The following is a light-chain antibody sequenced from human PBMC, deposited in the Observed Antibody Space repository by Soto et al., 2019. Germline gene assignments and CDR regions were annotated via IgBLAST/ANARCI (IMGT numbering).Light chain of an antibody. V-gene: IGKV3-15*01. Sequence: EIVMTQSPATLSVSPGGRATLSCRASQSVSSYLAWYQQRRGQPHRLLIYRASTRAIGIPDRFSGSGSGTEFALTIGGLQAEDFAVYYCQEENSWPPMYTFGRGTTVEI. CDR1: QSVSSY. CDR2: RAS. J-gene: IGKJ2*01. CDR3: QEENSWPPMYT.